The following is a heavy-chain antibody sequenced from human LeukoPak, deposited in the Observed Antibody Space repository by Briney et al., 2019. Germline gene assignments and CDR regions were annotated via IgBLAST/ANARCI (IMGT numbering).Heavy chain of an antibody. CDR1: GGSISSYY. CDR2: IYYSGST. D-gene: IGHD6-19*01. V-gene: IGHV4-59*06. Sequence: SETLSLTCTVSGGSISSYYWSWIRQHPGKGLEWIGCIYYSGSTYYNPSLKSRVTISVDTSKNQFSLKLSSVTAADTAVYYCARAGIAVAGTKYYYGMDVWGQGTTVTVSS. CDR3: ARAGIAVAGTKYYYGMDV. J-gene: IGHJ6*02.